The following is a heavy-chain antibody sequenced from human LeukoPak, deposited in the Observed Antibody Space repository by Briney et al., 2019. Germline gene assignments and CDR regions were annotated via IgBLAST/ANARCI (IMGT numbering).Heavy chain of an antibody. D-gene: IGHD3-10*01. V-gene: IGHV4-59*12. CDR3: TGEGYGRNVYFLDF. CDR1: SGSMTDAC. J-gene: IGHJ1*01. CDR2: IYPNGLT. Sequence: SETLSLTCTVSSGSMTDACWSWFRQAPGKGLEGLGFIYPNGLTEYSPPLRSRGSFSVATSKREGTVGLSYVTASNPGVYYFTGEGYGRNVYFLDFWGQGPPVPVSS.